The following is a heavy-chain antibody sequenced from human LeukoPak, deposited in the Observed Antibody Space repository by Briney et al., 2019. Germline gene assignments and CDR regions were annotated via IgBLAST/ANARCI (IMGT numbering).Heavy chain of an antibody. V-gene: IGHV4-39*01. CDR3: ATWRTAKTGFDY. CDR2: IYYSGSP. J-gene: IGHJ4*02. D-gene: IGHD1-1*01. Sequence: KSSETLSLTCTVSGGSISSSSYHWGWIRQPPGKGLEWIGSIYYSGSPYYNPSLKSRVTISVDTSKNQFSLRLRSVTAADTAVYYCATWRTAKTGFDYWGQGTLVTVSS. CDR1: GGSISSSSYH.